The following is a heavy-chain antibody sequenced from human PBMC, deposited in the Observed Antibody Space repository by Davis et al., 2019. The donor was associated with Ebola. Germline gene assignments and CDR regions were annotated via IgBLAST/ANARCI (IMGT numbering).Heavy chain of an antibody. CDR1: GFTFSSYA. Sequence: ESLKISCAASGFTFSSYAMSWVRQAPGKGLEWIAEINRRGRTYYNPSLRSRVTISIDTSQMQVSLKMTSVTAADTAIYFCASPHQIRGGDVFDHWGQGTLVTVSS. CDR3: ASPHQIRGGDVFDH. CDR2: INRRGRT. V-gene: IGHV4-34*01. J-gene: IGHJ4*02. D-gene: IGHD2-2*01.